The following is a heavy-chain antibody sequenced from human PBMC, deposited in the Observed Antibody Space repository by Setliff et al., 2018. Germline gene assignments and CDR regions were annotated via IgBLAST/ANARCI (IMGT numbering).Heavy chain of an antibody. J-gene: IGHJ3*02. CDR1: GYTFSTYG. CDR2: ISPYNGYI. V-gene: IGHV1-18*01. Sequence: ASVKVSCKASGYTFSTYGIAWVRQAPGQGLEWMGWISPYNGYIIYAHKFQGRVTMTTDTSTGTADMELRNLRSDDTAVYYCTRDLDYQYYYETSGRDAFDIWGLGTMVTVS. CDR3: TRDLDYQYYYETSGRDAFDI. D-gene: IGHD3-22*01.